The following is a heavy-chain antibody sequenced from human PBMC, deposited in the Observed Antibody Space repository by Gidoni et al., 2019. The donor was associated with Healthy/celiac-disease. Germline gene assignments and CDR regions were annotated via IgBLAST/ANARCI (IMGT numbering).Heavy chain of an antibody. CDR1: GFTFSDYY. V-gene: IGHV3-11*05. J-gene: IGHJ2*01. CDR3: ARDRTRWYFDL. CDR2: ISSSSSYT. Sequence: QVQLVESGGGLVKPGGSLRLSCAASGFTFSDYYMSWIRQAPGKGLEWVSYISSSSSYTNYADSVKGRFTISRDNAKNSLYLQMNSLRAEDTAVYYCARDRTRWYFDLWGRGTLVTVSS.